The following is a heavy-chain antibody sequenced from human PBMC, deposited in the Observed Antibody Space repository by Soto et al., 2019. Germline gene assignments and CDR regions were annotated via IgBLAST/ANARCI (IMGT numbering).Heavy chain of an antibody. D-gene: IGHD3-3*01. V-gene: IGHV1-24*01. Sequence: ASVKVSCKVSGYTLTELSMHWVRQAPGKGLEWMGGFDPEDGETIYAQKFQGRVTMTEDTSTDTAYMELSSLRSEDTALYYCATDGGVPAYDFWSGYRVWGQGTLVTVSS. CDR1: GYTLTELS. J-gene: IGHJ4*02. CDR2: FDPEDGET. CDR3: ATDGGVPAYDFWSGYRV.